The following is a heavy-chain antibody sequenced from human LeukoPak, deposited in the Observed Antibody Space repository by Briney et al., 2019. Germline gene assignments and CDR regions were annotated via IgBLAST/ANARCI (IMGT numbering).Heavy chain of an antibody. CDR3: ARDPGFAAFDI. J-gene: IGHJ3*02. CDR1: GFTFNDYY. D-gene: IGHD3-16*01. V-gene: IGHV3-11*04. Sequence: GGSLRLSCAASGFTFNDYYMCWIRQSPGKGLEWVSYITGSGSTTYYADSVKGRFTISRDIAQNSLYLQMNSLRAEDTAVYYCARDPGFAAFDIWGQGTTVTVSS. CDR2: ITGSGSTT.